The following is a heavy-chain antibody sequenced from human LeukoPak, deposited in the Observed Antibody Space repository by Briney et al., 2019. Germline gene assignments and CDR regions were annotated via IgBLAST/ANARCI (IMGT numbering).Heavy chain of an antibody. D-gene: IGHD3-22*01. Sequence: GRSLRLSCAASGFTFSSYAMHWVRQAPGKRLEWVGFIRSKAYGGTAEYAASVKGRFTISRDDSKSIAYLQMNSLKTEDTAVYYCTRDPHYYYDSSLPFDYWGQGTLVTVSS. V-gene: IGHV3-49*04. CDR3: TRDPHYYYDSSLPFDY. J-gene: IGHJ4*02. CDR2: IRSKAYGGTA. CDR1: GFTFSSYA.